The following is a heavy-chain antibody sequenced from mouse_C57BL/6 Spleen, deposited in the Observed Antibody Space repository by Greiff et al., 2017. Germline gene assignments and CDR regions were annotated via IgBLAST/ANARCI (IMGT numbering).Heavy chain of an antibody. D-gene: IGHD2-4*01. CDR1: GYAFSSSW. CDR2: IYPGDGDT. CDR3: ARSDPHYDLYYAMDY. V-gene: IGHV1-82*01. Sequence: VKLMESGPELVKPGASVKISCKASGYAFSSSWMNWVQQRPGKGLEWIGRIYPGDGDTNYNGKFKGKATLTADKSSSTAYMQLSSLTSEDSAVYFCARSDPHYDLYYAMDYWGQGTSVTVSS. J-gene: IGHJ4*01.